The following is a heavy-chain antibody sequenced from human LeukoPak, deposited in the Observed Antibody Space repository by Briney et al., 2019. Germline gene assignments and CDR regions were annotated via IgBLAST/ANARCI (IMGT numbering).Heavy chain of an antibody. Sequence: GGSLRLSCAASGFTFSSYGMHWVRQAPGKGLEWVAFIRYDGSNKYYADSVKGRFTISRDNSKNTLYLQMNSLRAEDTAVYYCAKGWAAHGKPADYYYMDVWGKGTTVTVSS. D-gene: IGHD6-6*01. J-gene: IGHJ6*03. V-gene: IGHV3-30*02. CDR1: GFTFSSYG. CDR3: AKGWAAHGKPADYYYMDV. CDR2: IRYDGSNK.